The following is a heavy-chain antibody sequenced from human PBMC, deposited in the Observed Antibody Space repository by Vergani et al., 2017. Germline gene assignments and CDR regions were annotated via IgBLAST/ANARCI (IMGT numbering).Heavy chain of an antibody. V-gene: IGHV4-38-2*02. J-gene: IGHJ2*01. CDR3: VRDGHLVAVTGEGPSLDL. Sequence: QVQLQESGPGLVKPSQTLSLTCTVSGFSISSGYYWGWIRQPPGKGLEWIGSIPHSGYTFYSPSLKSRVSMSVDTSKNQFSLRVNSVTAADAAVYYCVRDGHLVAVTGEGPSLDLWGRGTLVTVSS. D-gene: IGHD2-21*02. CDR2: IPHSGYT. CDR1: GFSISSGYY.